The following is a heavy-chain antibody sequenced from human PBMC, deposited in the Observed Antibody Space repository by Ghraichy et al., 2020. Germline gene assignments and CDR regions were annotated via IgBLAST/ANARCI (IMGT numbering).Heavy chain of an antibody. CDR1: GYTFTGYY. Sequence: ASVKVSCKASGYTFTGYYMHWVRQAPGQGLEWMGWINPNSGGTNYAQKFQGRVTMTRDTSISTAYMELSRLRSDDTAVYYCARGVVTGTTSEFDPWGQGTLVTVSS. V-gene: IGHV1-2*02. CDR3: ARGVVTGTTSEFDP. D-gene: IGHD1-7*01. J-gene: IGHJ5*02. CDR2: INPNSGGT.